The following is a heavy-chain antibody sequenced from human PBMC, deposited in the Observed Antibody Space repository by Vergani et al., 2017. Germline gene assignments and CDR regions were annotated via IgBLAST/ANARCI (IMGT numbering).Heavy chain of an antibody. J-gene: IGHJ6*02. CDR1: GYTFTSYD. D-gene: IGHD2-2*01. CDR2: MNPNSGNT. CDR3: ARGTTRGCSSTSCSPSLLDYYGMDV. V-gene: IGHV1-8*01. Sequence: QVQLVQSGAEVKKPGASVKVSCKASGYTFTSYDINWVRQATGQGLEWMGWMNPNSGNTGYAQKFQGRVTMTRNTSISTAYMELSSLRSEDTAVYYCARGTTRGCSSTSCSPSLLDYYGMDVWGQGTTVTVSS.